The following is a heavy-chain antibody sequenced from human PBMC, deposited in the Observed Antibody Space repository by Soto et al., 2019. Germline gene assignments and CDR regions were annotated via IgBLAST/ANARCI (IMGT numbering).Heavy chain of an antibody. CDR1: GFTFSSYA. CDR2: ISGSGGST. CDR3: AKENGYSSSWFEFDY. V-gene: IGHV3-23*01. Sequence: EVQLLESGGGLVQPGGSLRLSCAASGFTFSSYAMSWVRQAPGKGLEWVSAISGSGGSTYYADSVKGRFTISRDNSKKTLYLQMNRLRAEDTAVYYCAKENGYSSSWFEFDYWGQGTLVTVSS. D-gene: IGHD6-13*01. J-gene: IGHJ4*02.